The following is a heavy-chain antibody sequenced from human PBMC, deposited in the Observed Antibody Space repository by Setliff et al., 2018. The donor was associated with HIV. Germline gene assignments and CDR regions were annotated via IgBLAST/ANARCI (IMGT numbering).Heavy chain of an antibody. V-gene: IGHV4-61*01. Sequence: SETLSLTCTVSGDSVSSRSYYWSWIRQPPGKGLEWIGYIYYSGSTNYNPSLKSRVTMSVDTSKNQFSLKLRSVTAADTAVYYCARGAELLWFGELHNIPYFDYWGQGTLVTVSS. CDR2: IYYSGST. CDR1: GDSVSSRSYY. CDR3: ARGAELLWFGELHNIPYFDY. J-gene: IGHJ4*02. D-gene: IGHD3-10*01.